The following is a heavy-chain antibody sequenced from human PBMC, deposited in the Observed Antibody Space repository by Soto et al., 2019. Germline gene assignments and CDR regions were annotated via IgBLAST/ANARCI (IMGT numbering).Heavy chain of an antibody. J-gene: IGHJ4*02. Sequence: QVQLVKSGGEVKKPGASVTVSCKASGYTFINYHITWVRQAPGQGLDWMAWINTYNGMTDYAQRFQGRVTMTRDTSTSTAYMELRILGSDDTAVYFCAKSPRGEMATDWGQGTLVTVSS. V-gene: IGHV1-18*01. CDR1: GYTFINYH. D-gene: IGHD5-12*01. CDR2: INTYNGMT. CDR3: AKSPRGEMATD.